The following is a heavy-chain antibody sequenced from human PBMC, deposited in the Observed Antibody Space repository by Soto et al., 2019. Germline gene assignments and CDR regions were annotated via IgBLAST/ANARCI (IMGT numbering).Heavy chain of an antibody. V-gene: IGHV3-23*01. CDR2: ISGSGGST. CDR3: AKMIRLKPGIAVAGDAFDI. Sequence: GGSLRLSCAASGFTFSSYAMSWVRQAPGKGLEWVSAISGSGGSTYYADSVKGRFTISRDNSKNTLYLQMNSLRAEDTAVYYCAKMIRLKPGIAVAGDAFDIWGQGTMVTVSS. CDR1: GFTFSSYA. D-gene: IGHD6-19*01. J-gene: IGHJ3*02.